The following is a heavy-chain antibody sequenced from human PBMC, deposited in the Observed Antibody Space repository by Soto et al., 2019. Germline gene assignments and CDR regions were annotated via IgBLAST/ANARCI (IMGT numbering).Heavy chain of an antibody. CDR1: GGSISSSS. D-gene: IGHD2-2*01. Sequence: SETLSLTCTVSGGSISSSSWSWIRQPPGRGLEWIGYIYNNGRTDYNPSLKSRVTISVETSKNHFSLKLSSVTPADTAVYYCSRARFCTSTSCYHYFDFWGQGTLVTVSS. V-gene: IGHV4-59*01. CDR2: IYNNGRT. J-gene: IGHJ4*02. CDR3: SRARFCTSTSCYHYFDF.